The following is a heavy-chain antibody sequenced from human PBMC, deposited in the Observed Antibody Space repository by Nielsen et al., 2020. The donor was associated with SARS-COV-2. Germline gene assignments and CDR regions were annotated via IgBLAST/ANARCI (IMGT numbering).Heavy chain of an antibody. CDR2: INTNTGNP. J-gene: IGHJ5*02. V-gene: IGHV7-4-1*02. Sequence: ASVKVSCKASGYTFTSYPMNWVRQAPGQGLEWMGWINTNTGNPTYTQGFTGRFVFSLDTSVSTAYLQISSLKAEDTAVYYCAKDRGNNVDDWFDPWGQGTLVTVSS. CDR3: AKDRGNNVDDWFDP. CDR1: GYTFTSYP. D-gene: IGHD5-24*01.